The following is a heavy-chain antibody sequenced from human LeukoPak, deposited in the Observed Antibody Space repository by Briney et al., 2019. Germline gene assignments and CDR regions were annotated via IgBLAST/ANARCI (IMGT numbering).Heavy chain of an antibody. J-gene: IGHJ6*03. CDR2: ISSSSSYI. CDR1: GFTFSSYS. D-gene: IGHD3-22*01. V-gene: IGHV3-21*01. CDR3: ANLTFYDSSGYPYMDV. Sequence: GGSLRLSCAASGFTFSSYSMNWVRQAPGKGLEWVSSISSSSSYIYYADSVKGRFTISRDNAKNSLYLQMNSLRAEDTAVYYCANLTFYDSSGYPYMDVWGKGTTVTVS.